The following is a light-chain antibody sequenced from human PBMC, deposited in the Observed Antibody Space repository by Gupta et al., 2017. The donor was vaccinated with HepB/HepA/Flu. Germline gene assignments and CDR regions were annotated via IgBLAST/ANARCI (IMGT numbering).Light chain of an antibody. CDR2: AAS. Sequence: DIQMTQSPSSLSASGGDRVTITYRASQSISRYVNWYQQKPGRAPKLLIYAASSLQGGVPSRFSGSGSGTDFSLTISSLQPEDFAAYYCQQNYSIPWTFGLGTKVEIK. CDR1: QSISRY. J-gene: IGKJ1*01. CDR3: QQNYSIPWT. V-gene: IGKV1-39*01.